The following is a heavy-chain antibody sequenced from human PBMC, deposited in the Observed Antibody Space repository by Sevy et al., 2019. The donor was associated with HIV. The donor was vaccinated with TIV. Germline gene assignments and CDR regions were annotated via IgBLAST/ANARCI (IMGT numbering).Heavy chain of an antibody. CDR1: GFTFSKYS. CDR3: AREGCTKPHDY. CDR2: LSFGCGEI. D-gene: IGHD2-8*01. V-gene: IGHV3-23*01. J-gene: IGHJ4*02. Sequence: GGSLRLSCAASGFTFSKYSMSWVRQPPGKGLEWVSTLSFGCGEINYADSVKGRFTISRDNSKSSVYLQMNNLRPEDTAVYYCAREGCTKPHDYWGQGTLVTFSS.